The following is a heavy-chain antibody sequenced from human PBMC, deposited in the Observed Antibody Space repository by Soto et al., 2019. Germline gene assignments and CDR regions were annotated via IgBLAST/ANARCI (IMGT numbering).Heavy chain of an antibody. CDR1: GFSLSTSGVG. Sequence: ESGPKLVNPPQTLTLTCTFSGFSLSTSGVGVGWIRQSPGKALEWLALIDWDDDKHYSPSLKNRLTINKDSSKNQVALTMTNMDPVDTATYYCAHKGYFGELWGAFDIWGQGTMVTVSS. CDR3: AHKGYFGELWGAFDI. J-gene: IGHJ3*02. CDR2: IDWDDDK. D-gene: IGHD3-10*01. V-gene: IGHV2-5*02.